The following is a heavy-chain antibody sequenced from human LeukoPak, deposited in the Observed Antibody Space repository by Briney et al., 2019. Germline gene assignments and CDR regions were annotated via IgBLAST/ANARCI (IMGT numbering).Heavy chain of an antibody. CDR3: ARANKYYYDSSGYVFDY. Sequence: SETLSLTCTVSGGSISSYYWSWIRQPPGKGLEWIGYIYYSGSTNYNPSLKSRVTISVDTSKNQFSLKLSSVTAADTAVYYCARANKYYYDSSGYVFDYWGQGTLVTVSS. J-gene: IGHJ4*02. D-gene: IGHD3-22*01. CDR2: IYYSGST. V-gene: IGHV4-59*12. CDR1: GGSISSYY.